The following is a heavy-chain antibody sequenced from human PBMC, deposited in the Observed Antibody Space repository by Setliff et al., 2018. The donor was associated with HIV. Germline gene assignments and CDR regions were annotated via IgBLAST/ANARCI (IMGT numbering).Heavy chain of an antibody. D-gene: IGHD6-25*01. CDR3: ARRQRQLATNWFDP. CDR2: MYSSGST. Sequence: PSETLSLTCSVSGGSISSYYWSWIRQPAGKGLEWIGRMYSSGSTNYSPSLKSQVTISVDTSKNQFFLKMTSVTAADTAVYYCARRQRQLATNWFDPWGQGTLVTVSS. V-gene: IGHV4-4*07. CDR1: GGSISSYY. J-gene: IGHJ5*02.